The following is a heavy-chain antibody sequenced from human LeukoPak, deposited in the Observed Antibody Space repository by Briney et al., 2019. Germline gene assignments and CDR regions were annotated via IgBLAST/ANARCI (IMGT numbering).Heavy chain of an antibody. CDR2: TSGSGFNR. J-gene: IGHJ4*02. CDR1: GFTFSSYA. Sequence: GGSLRLSCAASGFTFSSYAMSWVRQAPGKGLQWVSGTSGSGFNRYYADSVKGRFTISRDNSKNTLYLQMNSLRAEDTAIYYCAKSLAMSASGVDYWGQGTLVTVSS. CDR3: AKSLAMSASGVDY. V-gene: IGHV3-23*01.